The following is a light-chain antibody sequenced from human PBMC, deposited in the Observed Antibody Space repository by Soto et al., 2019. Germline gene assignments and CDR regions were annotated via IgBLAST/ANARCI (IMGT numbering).Light chain of an antibody. CDR2: AAS. Sequence: DIVLTQSPATLSSSPGERATLSCRASQSISSYLAWYQQKPGQAPRRLIYAASNRATGIPARFSGSGSGTDLTLTIISLEPEDFAAYYCQQQRTWPPYTFGQGTKVEIK. CDR3: QQQRTWPPYT. J-gene: IGKJ2*01. V-gene: IGKV3-11*01. CDR1: QSISSY.